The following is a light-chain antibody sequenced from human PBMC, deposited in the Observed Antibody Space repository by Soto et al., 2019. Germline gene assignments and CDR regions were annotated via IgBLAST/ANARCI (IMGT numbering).Light chain of an antibody. J-gene: IGKJ2*01. CDR1: QSVGTN. CDR2: SAS. Sequence: IVMTQSPATLSVSPGESATLSCRASQSVGTNLAWYQQTPGQAPRVLIHSASTRATGIPARFSGSGSDTAYTLTTSGRQSEDVVVVYCQQYNNWSPYSFGQGTKLENK. V-gene: IGKV3-15*01. CDR3: QQYNNWSPYS.